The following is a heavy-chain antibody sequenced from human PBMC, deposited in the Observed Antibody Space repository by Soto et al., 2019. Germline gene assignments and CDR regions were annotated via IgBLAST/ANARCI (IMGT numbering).Heavy chain of an antibody. J-gene: IGHJ5*02. CDR1: GLLVSNNY. Sequence: GGSLRLSCAASGLLVSNNYMSWVRQAPGKGLEWVSIMYSGGTTYYADSVEGRFTMSRYDSKNMVYLQMNSLRAENTAVYYCARDGYSSNCCALWGQGTLVTVSS. D-gene: IGHD6-13*01. CDR2: MYSGGTT. CDR3: ARDGYSSNCCAL. V-gene: IGHV3-53*01.